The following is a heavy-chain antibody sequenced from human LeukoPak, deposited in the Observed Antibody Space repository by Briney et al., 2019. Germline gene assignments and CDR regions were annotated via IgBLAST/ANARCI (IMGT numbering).Heavy chain of an antibody. D-gene: IGHD3-3*01. Sequence: GGSLRLSCAASGFTFDTYAMTWVRQAPGKGLDWVSGISGSGGRTYYAVSVKGRFTISRDNSKNTLYLQMNSLRAEDTAVYYRARGGAGFGVVINWFDSWGQGSLVSVSS. CDR2: ISGSGGRT. CDR3: ARGGAGFGVVINWFDS. V-gene: IGHV3-23*01. J-gene: IGHJ5*01. CDR1: GFTFDTYA.